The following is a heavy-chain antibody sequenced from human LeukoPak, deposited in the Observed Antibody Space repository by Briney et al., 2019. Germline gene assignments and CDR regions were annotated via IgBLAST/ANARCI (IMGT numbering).Heavy chain of an antibody. CDR2: IYHSGST. Sequence: SETLSLTCAVSGYSISSGYYWGWIRQPPGKGLEWIGSIYHSGSTYYNPSLKSRVTISVDTSKNQFSLKLSSATAADTAVYYCARHANFWFDPWGQGTLVTVSS. J-gene: IGHJ5*02. CDR3: ARHANFWFDP. CDR1: GYSISSGYY. V-gene: IGHV4-38-2*01.